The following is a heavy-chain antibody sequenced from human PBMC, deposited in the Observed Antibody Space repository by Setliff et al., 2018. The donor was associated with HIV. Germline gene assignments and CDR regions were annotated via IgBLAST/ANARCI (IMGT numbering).Heavy chain of an antibody. CDR3: ERGDSGSYPQQDGFDI. CDR2: ISAYNGNT. Sequence: ASVKVSCKASGYTFTSYGISWVRQAPGQGLEWMGWISAYNGNTNYAQKLQGRVTMTTDTSTSTAYMELRSLRSDDTDVYYCERGDSGSYPQQDGFDIWGQGTMVTVSS. CDR1: GYTFTSYG. V-gene: IGHV1-18*01. D-gene: IGHD1-26*01. J-gene: IGHJ3*02.